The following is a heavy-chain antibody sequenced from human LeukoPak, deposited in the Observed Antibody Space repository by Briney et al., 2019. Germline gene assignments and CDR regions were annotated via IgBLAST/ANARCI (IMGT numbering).Heavy chain of an antibody. CDR2: IYSGGST. Sequence: GGSLRLSCAASGFTVSTYYMTWVRQAPGKGLECVSVIYSGGSTYYADSVKGRFTVSRDNSKNTLYLQMNSLRAEDTAMYYCARDLGYCTSTTCLLPFDYWGQGTLVTVSS. CDR1: GFTVSTYY. V-gene: IGHV3-53*01. CDR3: ARDLGYCTSTTCLLPFDY. J-gene: IGHJ4*02. D-gene: IGHD2-2*01.